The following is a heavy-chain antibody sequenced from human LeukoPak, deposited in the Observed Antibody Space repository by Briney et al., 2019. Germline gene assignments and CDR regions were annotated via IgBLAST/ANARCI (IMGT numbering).Heavy chain of an antibody. Sequence: PSETLSLTCTVSGYSISSGYYWGWIRQPPGKGLECIGSIYYSGSTYYNPSLKSRVTISVDTSKNQFSLKLSSVTAADTAVYYCASCPWFGEDVGYWGQGTLVTVSS. CDR1: GYSISSGYY. CDR3: ASCPWFGEDVGY. D-gene: IGHD3-10*01. CDR2: IYYSGST. V-gene: IGHV4-38-2*02. J-gene: IGHJ4*02.